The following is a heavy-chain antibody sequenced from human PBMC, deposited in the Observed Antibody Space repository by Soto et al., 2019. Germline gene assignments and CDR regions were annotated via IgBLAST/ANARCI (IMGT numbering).Heavy chain of an antibody. V-gene: IGHV2-5*02. D-gene: IGHD4-17*01. J-gene: IGHJ3*02. Sequence: QITLKESGPTLVKTTQTLTLTCTFSGFSLNTNGVGVGWIRQPPGKALEWLVIIYWDDDKRYSPYLKSRLTITKDTSKNQVVLTMTNVDPVDTATYYCAHARRGDYNWGAFPIWGQGTMVTVSS. CDR1: GFSLNTNGVG. CDR2: IYWDDDK. CDR3: AHARRGDYNWGAFPI.